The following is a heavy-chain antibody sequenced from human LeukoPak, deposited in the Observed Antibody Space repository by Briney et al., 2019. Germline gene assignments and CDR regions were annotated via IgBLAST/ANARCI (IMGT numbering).Heavy chain of an antibody. J-gene: IGHJ4*02. D-gene: IGHD1-1*01. CDR3: AREGTSGRGINDRGLDS. V-gene: IGHV3-66*01. Sequence: GGSLRLSCAASGFSVSSFYMTWVRQAPGKGLEWVSVVFSGGATRYEDSLKGRFTTSRDISKNTLCLQMNSLRAEDTAVYYCAREGTSGRGINDRGLDSWGQGTLVTVSS. CDR2: VFSGGAT. CDR1: GFSVSSFY.